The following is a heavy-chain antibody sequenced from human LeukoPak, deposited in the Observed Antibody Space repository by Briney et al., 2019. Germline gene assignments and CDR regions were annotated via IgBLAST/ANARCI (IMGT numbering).Heavy chain of an antibody. V-gene: IGHV4-61*02. D-gene: IGHD3-3*01. J-gene: IGHJ5*02. CDR2: IYPRGNT. CDR3: ARGQYDFWSGYDVNWFDP. CDR1: GGSMRTGLYY. Sequence: SETLSLTCAVSGGSMRTGLYYWHWIRQPAGKGLEWIGRIYPRGNTNYTPSLESRVTISVNTAKNQFSLKLLSVTAADTALYYGARGQYDFWSGYDVNWFDPWGQGTLVTVSS.